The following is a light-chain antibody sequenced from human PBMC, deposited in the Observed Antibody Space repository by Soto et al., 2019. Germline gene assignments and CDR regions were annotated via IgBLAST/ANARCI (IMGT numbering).Light chain of an antibody. J-gene: IGKJ2*03. V-gene: IGKV3-11*01. CDR3: QQLFGTRYS. Sequence: EIVLTQSPGTLSLSPGDRATLSCRASQSVSIYLAWYQQKPGQAPRLLIYDASNRVTGIPARFSGSGSGTDFTLTITSLQHEDFATYYCQQLFGTRYSFGQGTKLEIK. CDR2: DAS. CDR1: QSVSIY.